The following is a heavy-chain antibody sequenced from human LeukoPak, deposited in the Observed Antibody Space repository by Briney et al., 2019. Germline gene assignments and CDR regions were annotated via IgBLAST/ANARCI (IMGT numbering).Heavy chain of an antibody. V-gene: IGHV3-15*01. J-gene: IGHJ6*02. CDR2: IKSKTDGGTT. CDR1: GFTFSNAW. Sequence: GGSLRLSCAASGFTFSNAWMSWVRQAPGKGLEWVGRIKSKTDGGTTDYAAPVKGRFTISRDDSENTLYLQMNSLKTEDTAVYYCTTVVLLWFGEFPSNYYGMDVWGQGTTVTVSS. D-gene: IGHD3-10*01. CDR3: TTVVLLWFGEFPSNYYGMDV.